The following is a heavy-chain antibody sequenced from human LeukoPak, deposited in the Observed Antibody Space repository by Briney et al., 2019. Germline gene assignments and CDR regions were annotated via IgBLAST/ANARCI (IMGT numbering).Heavy chain of an antibody. CDR1: GGSISSSSYY. D-gene: IGHD6-13*01. J-gene: IGHJ6*03. CDR2: IYYSGST. CDR3: ARGTRIGSSWYAANYYYYMDV. V-gene: IGHV4-39*01. Sequence: SETLSLTCTVSGGSISSSSYYWGWIRQPPGKGLEWIGSIYYSGSTYYNPSLKSRVTISVDTSKYQFSLKLSSVTAADTAVYYCARGTRIGSSWYAANYYYYMDVWGKGTTVTVSS.